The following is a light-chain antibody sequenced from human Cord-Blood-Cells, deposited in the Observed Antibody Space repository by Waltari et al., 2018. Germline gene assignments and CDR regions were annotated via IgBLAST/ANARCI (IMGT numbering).Light chain of an antibody. J-gene: IGLJ3*02. CDR1: SGHSSYA. Sequence: QLVLPQSPSASASLGASVKLTCTLSSGHSSYAIPRHQQQPEKGPRYLMKLNSDGSHSKGDGIPDRFSGSSSGAERYLTISSLQSEDEADYYCQTWGTGIKVFGGGTKLTVL. CDR2: LNSDGSH. CDR3: QTWGTGIKV. V-gene: IGLV4-69*01.